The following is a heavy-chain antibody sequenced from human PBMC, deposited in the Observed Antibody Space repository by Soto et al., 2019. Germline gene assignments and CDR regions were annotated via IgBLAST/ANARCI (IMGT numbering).Heavy chain of an antibody. V-gene: IGHV6-1*01. Sequence: SQTLSLTCAITGDSVSSNSAAWNWIRQSPSRGLEWLGRTYYRSKWYNDYAVSVKSRITINPDTSKNQFSLQLNSVTPEDTAVYYCAREPKRYYDFWSGFRRGYSGMDVWGQGTTVTVSS. CDR1: GDSVSSNSAA. CDR2: TYYRSKWYN. J-gene: IGHJ6*02. D-gene: IGHD3-3*01. CDR3: AREPKRYYDFWSGFRRGYSGMDV.